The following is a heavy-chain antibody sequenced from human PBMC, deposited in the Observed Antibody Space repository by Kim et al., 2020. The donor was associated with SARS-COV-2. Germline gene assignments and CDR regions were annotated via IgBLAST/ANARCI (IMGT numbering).Heavy chain of an antibody. CDR2: ISSSSSYI. D-gene: IGHD6-13*01. CDR3: ARDRREYSSSGGHYYYYYGMDV. CDR1: GFTFSTYS. Sequence: GGSLRLSCAASGFTFSTYSMDWVRQAPGKGLEWVSSISSSSSYIYYGDSVKGRFTISRDNAKNSLYLQMNSLRAEDTAVYYCARDRREYSSSGGHYYYYYGMDVWGQGTTVTVS. V-gene: IGHV3-21*01. J-gene: IGHJ6*02.